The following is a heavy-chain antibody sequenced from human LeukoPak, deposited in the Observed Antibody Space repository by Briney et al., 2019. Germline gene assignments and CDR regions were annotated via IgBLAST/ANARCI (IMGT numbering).Heavy chain of an antibody. Sequence: GGSLRLSCAASGFTFSSYAMSWVRQAPGKGLESVSAISGSGGSTYYADSVKGRFTISRDNSKNTLYLQMNSLRAEDTAVYYCAKANPRYCSGGSCDQGLYYYYYYGMDIWGQGTTVTVSS. CDR2: ISGSGGST. V-gene: IGHV3-23*01. CDR3: AKANPRYCSGGSCDQGLYYYYYYGMDI. J-gene: IGHJ6*02. D-gene: IGHD2-15*01. CDR1: GFTFSSYA.